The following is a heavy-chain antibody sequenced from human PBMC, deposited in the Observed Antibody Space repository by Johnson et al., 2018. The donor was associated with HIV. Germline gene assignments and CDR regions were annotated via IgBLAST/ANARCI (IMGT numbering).Heavy chain of an antibody. V-gene: IGHV3-9*01. CDR1: GFTFDDYA. D-gene: IGHD1-26*01. CDR3: AKDPYSGSPIDI. Sequence: VQLVESGGGLVQPGRSLRLSCAASGFTFDDYAVHWVRQAPGKGLEWVSGISWDSRSIGYADSVKGRFTISRDNAKNSLYLQINSLRAEDTALYYCAKDPYSGSPIDIWGQGTMVTVSS. CDR2: ISWDSRSI. J-gene: IGHJ3*02.